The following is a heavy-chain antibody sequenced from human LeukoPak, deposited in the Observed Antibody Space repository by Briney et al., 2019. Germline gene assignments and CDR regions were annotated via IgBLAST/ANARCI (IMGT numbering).Heavy chain of an antibody. V-gene: IGHV3-23*01. J-gene: IGHJ6*02. CDR3: AKDYRGSGWTGGMDV. CDR1: GYTVSSNY. Sequence: GGSLRLSCAASGYTVSSNYMSWVRQAPGKGLEWVSVISASGGSTYYADSVKGRFTTSRDNSKNTLYLQMTSLRAEDTAVYYCAKDYRGSGWTGGMDVWGQGTTVTVSS. CDR2: ISASGGST. D-gene: IGHD6-19*01.